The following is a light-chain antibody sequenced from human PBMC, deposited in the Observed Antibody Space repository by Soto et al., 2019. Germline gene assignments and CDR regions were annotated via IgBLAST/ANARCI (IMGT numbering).Light chain of an antibody. V-gene: IGKV3-11*01. CDR2: DAS. J-gene: IGKJ5*01. CDR1: QSVGGH. CDR3: QQRNNWPPSIT. Sequence: ESVLTSALAILFISTGERATLSCRASQSVGGHLAWYQQKPGQAPRLLIYDASDRATGIPARFSGSGSETDFTLTISSLEPDDFAVYYCQQRNNWPPSITFGQGTRLEIK.